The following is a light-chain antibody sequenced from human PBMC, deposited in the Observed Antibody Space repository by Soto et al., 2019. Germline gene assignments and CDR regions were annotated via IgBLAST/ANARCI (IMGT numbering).Light chain of an antibody. V-gene: IGLV2-14*03. J-gene: IGLJ1*01. Sequence: QSVLTQPASMSGSPGQSITISCTGTSSDVGGYDYVSWYQRHPGKAPKLMIYDVSNRPSGVSNRFSGSKSGNTASLTISGLQAEDEADYYCSSYTSSSLYVFGTGTKVTVL. CDR3: SSYTSSSLYV. CDR2: DVS. CDR1: SSDVGGYDY.